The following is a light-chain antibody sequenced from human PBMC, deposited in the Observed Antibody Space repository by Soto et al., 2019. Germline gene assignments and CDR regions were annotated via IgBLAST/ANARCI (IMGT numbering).Light chain of an antibody. CDR3: SSYSSSSTRV. CDR2: GVS. CDR1: SSDVGGYNY. Sequence: QSALTQPASVSGSPGQSITISCTGTSSDVGGYNYVAWYQQHPGKVPKLMIYGVSNRPSGVYNRFSGSKSGNTASLTISGLQAEDEGDYYCSSYSSSSTRVFGGGTKLTVL. V-gene: IGLV2-14*01. J-gene: IGLJ3*02.